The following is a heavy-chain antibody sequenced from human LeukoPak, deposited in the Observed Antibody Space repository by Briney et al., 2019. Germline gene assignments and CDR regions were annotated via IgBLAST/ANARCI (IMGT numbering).Heavy chain of an antibody. CDR2: ISGSGGST. CDR3: AKDYLGDIITFGGVIDPY. J-gene: IGHJ4*02. CDR1: GFTFSSYA. D-gene: IGHD3-16*02. V-gene: IGHV3-23*01. Sequence: GGSLRLSCAASGFTFSSYAMSWVRQAPGKGLEWVSAISGSGGSTYYADSVKGRFTISRDNSKHTLYLQMNSLRAEDTAVYYCAKDYLGDIITFGGVIDPYWGQGTLVTVSS.